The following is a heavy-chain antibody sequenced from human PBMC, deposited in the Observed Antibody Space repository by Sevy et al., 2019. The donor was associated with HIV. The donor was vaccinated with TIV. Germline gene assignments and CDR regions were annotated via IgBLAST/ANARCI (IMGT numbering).Heavy chain of an antibody. CDR3: AKESGSYYDFWSGHDAFDI. D-gene: IGHD3-3*01. V-gene: IGHV3-30*18. Sequence: GESLKISCAASGFTFSSYSMNWVRQAPGKGLEWVAVISYDGSSKYYAESVKGRFTISRDNSKNTLYLQISSLRAEDTAVYYCAKESGSYYDFWSGHDAFDIWGQGTMVTVSS. J-gene: IGHJ3*02. CDR2: ISYDGSSK. CDR1: GFTFSSYS.